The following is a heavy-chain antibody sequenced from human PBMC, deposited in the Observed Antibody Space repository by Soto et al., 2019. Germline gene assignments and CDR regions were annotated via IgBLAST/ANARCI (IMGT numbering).Heavy chain of an antibody. D-gene: IGHD3-22*01. CDR2: INSDGSST. V-gene: IGHV3-74*01. J-gene: IGHJ4*02. Sequence: GGSLRLSCAASGFTISSHWMHWVRQAPGKGLVWVSRINSDGSSTSYADSVKGRFTISRDNSKNTLYLQMNSLRAEDTAVYYCAKDVRLDYDSSGYLDYWGQGTLVTVSS. CDR1: GFTISSHW. CDR3: AKDVRLDYDSSGYLDY.